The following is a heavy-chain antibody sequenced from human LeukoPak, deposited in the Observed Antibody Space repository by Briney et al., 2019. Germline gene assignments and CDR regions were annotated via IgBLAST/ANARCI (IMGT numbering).Heavy chain of an antibody. J-gene: IGHJ4*02. D-gene: IGHD3/OR15-3a*01. CDR3: ARQTGSGLFILP. Sequence: PSETLSLTCTVSGYSISSGYYWGWIRPPPGKGLEWIGSIYHSGSTYYNPSLKSRVTISVDTSKNQFSLRLTSVTAADTAVYYCARQTGSGLFILPGGQGTLVTVSS. V-gene: IGHV4-38-2*02. CDR1: GYSISSGYY. CDR2: IYHSGST.